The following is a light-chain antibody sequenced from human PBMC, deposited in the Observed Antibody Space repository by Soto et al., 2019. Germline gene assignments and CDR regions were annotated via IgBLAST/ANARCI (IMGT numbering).Light chain of an antibody. J-gene: IGKJ5*01. V-gene: IGKV1-5*01. Sequence: DIQMTQSPXTLXASVGXXVXXXXRXXXSXNRWLAWYQQKPGKDPKLLIYDASSLESGVPSRFSGSGSGTEFTLTISSLQPDDFATYYCQQYNSYLTFGQGTRLEIK. CDR3: QQYNSYLT. CDR2: DAS. CDR1: XSXNRW.